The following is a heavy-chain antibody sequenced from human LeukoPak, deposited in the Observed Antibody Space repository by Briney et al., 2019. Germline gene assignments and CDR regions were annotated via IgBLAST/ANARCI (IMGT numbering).Heavy chain of an antibody. CDR3: ARSAIYCSGGSCHLQH. CDR1: GYTFTSYG. D-gene: IGHD2-15*01. V-gene: IGHV1-18*04. Sequence: ASVKVSCKASGYTFTSYGISWVRQAPGQRLEWMGWISAYNGNTNYAQKLQGRVTMTTDTSTSTAYMELRSLRSDDTAVYYCARSAIYCSGGSCHLQHWGQGTLVTVSS. J-gene: IGHJ1*01. CDR2: ISAYNGNT.